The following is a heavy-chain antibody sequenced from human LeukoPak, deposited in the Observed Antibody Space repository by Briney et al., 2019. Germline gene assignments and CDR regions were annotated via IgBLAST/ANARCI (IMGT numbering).Heavy chain of an antibody. V-gene: IGHV1-2*02. CDR3: ARAVGGWYCGDDSCSYYFDF. Sequence: ASVKVSCKASGYTFTGYYMHWVRQAPGQGLEWMGWINPNSGGTNYAQKFQGRVTMTRDTSISTAYMELSRLRSDDTAVYYCARAVGGWYCGDDSCSYYFDFWGQGALVTVSS. J-gene: IGHJ4*02. D-gene: IGHD2-21*01. CDR2: INPNSGGT. CDR1: GYTFTGYY.